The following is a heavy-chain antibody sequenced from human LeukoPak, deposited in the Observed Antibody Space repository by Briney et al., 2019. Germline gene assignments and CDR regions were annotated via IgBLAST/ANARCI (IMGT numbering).Heavy chain of an antibody. J-gene: IGHJ4*02. V-gene: IGHV4-39*01. CDR3: ARHGLYQDYGY. CDR2: IYYSGST. Sequence: SETLSLTCTVSGGSISSSSYYWGWIRQPPGKGLEWIGSIYYSGSTYYNPSLKSRVTISLDTSKSQSSLRLTSVTAADTAVYFCARHGLYQDYGYWGQGILVTVSS. CDR1: GGSISSSSYY. D-gene: IGHD3-16*01.